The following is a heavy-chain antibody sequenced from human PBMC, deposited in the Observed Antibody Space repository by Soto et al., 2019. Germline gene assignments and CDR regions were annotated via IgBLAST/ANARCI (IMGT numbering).Heavy chain of an antibody. Sequence: QAGGSLRLSCAASGFTFSSYGMHWVRQAPGKGLEWVAVISYDGSNKYYADSVKGRFTISRDNSKNTLYLQMNSLRAEDTAVYYCAKDGKSSSTDYFDYWGQGTLVTVSS. CDR3: AKDGKSSSTDYFDY. V-gene: IGHV3-30*18. D-gene: IGHD6-6*01. CDR2: ISYDGSNK. CDR1: GFTFSSYG. J-gene: IGHJ4*02.